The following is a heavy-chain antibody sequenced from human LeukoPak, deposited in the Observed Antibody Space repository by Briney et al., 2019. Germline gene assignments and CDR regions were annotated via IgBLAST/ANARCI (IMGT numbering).Heavy chain of an antibody. Sequence: ASVKVSCKVSGYTLTELSIHWVRQAPGKGLEWMGGFDPEDGETIYAQKFQGRVTMTEDTSTDTAYMELSSLRSEDTAVYYCADPTYSGSYGGLWGQGTMVTVSS. J-gene: IGHJ3*01. CDR3: ADPTYSGSYGGL. CDR1: GYTLTELS. CDR2: FDPEDGET. D-gene: IGHD1-26*01. V-gene: IGHV1-24*01.